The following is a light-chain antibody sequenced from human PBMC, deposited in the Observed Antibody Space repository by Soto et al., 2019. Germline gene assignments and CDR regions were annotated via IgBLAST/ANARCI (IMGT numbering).Light chain of an antibody. V-gene: IGLV1-47*02. CDR3: AAWDDSLSGVV. CDR1: SSNIGSNY. J-gene: IGLJ2*01. Sequence: QSVLIQSPSASGTPGQRVTISCSGTSSNIGSNYVYWYQQLPGTAPKLLIYSNNQRPSGVPDRFSGSMSGTSASLAISGLRSEDEADYYCAAWDDSLSGVVFGGGTKLTVL. CDR2: SNN.